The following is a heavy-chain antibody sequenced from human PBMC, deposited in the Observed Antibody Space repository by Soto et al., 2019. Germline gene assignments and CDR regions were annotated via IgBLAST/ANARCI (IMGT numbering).Heavy chain of an antibody. CDR2: ISAYNGNT. CDR1: GYTFTSYG. CDR3: ARDTGLWDYGDYVFDY. D-gene: IGHD4-17*01. Sequence: ASVKVSCKASGYTFTSYGISWVRQAPGQGLEWMGWISAYNGNTNYAQKLQGRVTMTTDTSTSTAYMELRSLRSDDTAVYYCARDTGLWDYGDYVFDYWGQGTLVTVSS. V-gene: IGHV1-18*01. J-gene: IGHJ4*02.